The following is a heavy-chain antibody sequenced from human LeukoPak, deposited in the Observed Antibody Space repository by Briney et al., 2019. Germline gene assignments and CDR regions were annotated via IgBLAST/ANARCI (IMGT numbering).Heavy chain of an antibody. CDR2: IYYSGTT. D-gene: IGHD3-3*01. CDR1: GGSISSHY. J-gene: IGHJ3*02. Sequence: SETLSLTCTVSGGSISSHYWSWIRQPPGKGLEWSGYIYYSGTTNYNPSLKSRVTISVDTSKNQFSLKLSSVTAADTAIYYCARDRSLYSEFWSRYYAFDIWGQGIMVTVSS. V-gene: IGHV4-59*11. CDR3: ARDRSLYSEFWSRYYAFDI.